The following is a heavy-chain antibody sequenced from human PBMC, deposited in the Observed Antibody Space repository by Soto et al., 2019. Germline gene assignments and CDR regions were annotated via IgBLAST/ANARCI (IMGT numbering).Heavy chain of an antibody. CDR3: ARGGLRYFDWLPRHFDY. Sequence: QVQLVQSGAEVKKPGSSVKVSCKASGGTFSSYAISWVRQAPGQGLEWMGGIIPIFGTANYAQKFQGRVTITADESTRTAYMELSSLRSEDTAVYYCARGGLRYFDWLPRHFDYWGQGTLVTVSS. J-gene: IGHJ4*02. CDR1: GGTFSSYA. CDR2: IIPIFGTA. D-gene: IGHD3-9*01. V-gene: IGHV1-69*01.